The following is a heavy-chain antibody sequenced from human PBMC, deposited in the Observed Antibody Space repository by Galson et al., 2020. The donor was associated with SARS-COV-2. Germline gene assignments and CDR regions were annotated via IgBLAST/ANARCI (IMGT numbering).Heavy chain of an antibody. CDR2: IYNSGST. Sequence: TLSLTCTVSGGSVSTGGYYWSWIRQPPGKGLEWIGYIYNSGSTNNNPSLKSRVTISVDTSKNQFSLRLRSVTAADTAVYYCARRPDHFDSSGVIGYAFDIWGQGTMVTVSS. V-gene: IGHV4-61*08. CDR1: GGSVSTGGYY. CDR3: ARRPDHFDSSGVIGYAFDI. D-gene: IGHD3-22*01. J-gene: IGHJ3*02.